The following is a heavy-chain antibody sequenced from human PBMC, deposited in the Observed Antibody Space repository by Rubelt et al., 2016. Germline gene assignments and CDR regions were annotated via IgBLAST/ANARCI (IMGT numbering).Heavy chain of an antibody. CDR1: GGTFSSYA. CDR2: IIPIFGTA. J-gene: IGHJ6*02. CDR3: ATPLRLGFRYYYGMDV. V-gene: IGHV1-69*01. D-gene: IGHD7-27*01. Sequence: QVQLVQSGAEVKKPGSSVKVSCKASGGTFSSYAISWVRQAPGQGLEWMGGIIPIFGTANYAQKFQGRVTITADESTSAAYMELSSLRSEDTAVYYCATPLRLGFRYYYGMDVWGQGTTVTVSS.